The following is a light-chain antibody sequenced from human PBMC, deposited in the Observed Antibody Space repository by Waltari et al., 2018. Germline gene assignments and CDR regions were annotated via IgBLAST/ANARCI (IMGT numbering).Light chain of an antibody. CDR3: AAWDGSVSGAGWV. V-gene: IGLV1-47*01. J-gene: IGLJ3*02. CDR1: TSTIGTNY. Sequence: QSMLTQPPSASGTPGQRVTISCSGSTSTIGTNYVYWYQQLPGTAPKLLNYRNNERPAGAPDRFSGARARTSAALAISGLRSEDAAEYYCAAWDGSVSGAGWVFGGGTRMTVL. CDR2: RNN.